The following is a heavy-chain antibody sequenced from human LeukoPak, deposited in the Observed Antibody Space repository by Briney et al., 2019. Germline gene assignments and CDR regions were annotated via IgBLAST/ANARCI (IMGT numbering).Heavy chain of an antibody. D-gene: IGHD1-26*01. CDR2: INPNSGGT. Sequence: ASVTVSCKASGYTFTGYYMHWVRQAPGQGLEWMGWINPNSGGTNYAQKFQGRVTMTRDTSISTAYTELSRLRSDDTAVYYCARDHSGSYFDWFDPWGQGTLVTVSS. CDR3: ARDHSGSYFDWFDP. J-gene: IGHJ5*02. CDR1: GYTFTGYY. V-gene: IGHV1-2*02.